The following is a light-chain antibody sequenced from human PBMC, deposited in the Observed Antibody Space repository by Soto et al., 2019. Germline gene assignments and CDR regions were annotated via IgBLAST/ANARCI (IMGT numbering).Light chain of an antibody. CDR1: QSVDGY. Sequence: EVVMTQSPATLSVSLGESATLSCRASQSVDGYLAWYQQKPGQAPRLLIYGASTRATGVTARFRGGGSGTEFTLTISSLQSEDSAVYYCQQYHKWPPITFGQGTRLEMK. J-gene: IGKJ5*01. CDR2: GAS. V-gene: IGKV3-15*01. CDR3: QQYHKWPPIT.